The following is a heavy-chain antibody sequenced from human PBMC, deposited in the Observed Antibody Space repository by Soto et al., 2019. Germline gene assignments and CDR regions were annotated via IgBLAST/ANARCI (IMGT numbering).Heavy chain of an antibody. CDR1: GYTFTSYY. CDR3: ARPGGYESGDFDH. Sequence: ASVKVSCKASGYTFTSYYMHWVRQAPGKGPEWMGIINPSGGSTSYAQKFQGRVTMTRDTSTSTVYMELSSLRSEDTAVYYCARPGGYESGDFDHWGLGTLVPAS. V-gene: IGHV1-46*01. J-gene: IGHJ4*02. D-gene: IGHD5-12*01. CDR2: INPSGGST.